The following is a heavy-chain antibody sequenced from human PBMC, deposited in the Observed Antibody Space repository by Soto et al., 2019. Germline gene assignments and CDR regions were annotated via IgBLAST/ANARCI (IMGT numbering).Heavy chain of an antibody. J-gene: IGHJ6*02. Sequence: GASVKVSCKASGGTFSSYAISWVRQAPGQGLEWMGGIIPIFGTANYAQKFQGRVTITADESTSTAYMELSSLRSEDTAVYYCARDRGYCSGGSCFPYGMDVWGQGTTVTVSS. V-gene: IGHV1-69*13. D-gene: IGHD2-15*01. CDR3: ARDRGYCSGGSCFPYGMDV. CDR1: GGTFSSYA. CDR2: IIPIFGTA.